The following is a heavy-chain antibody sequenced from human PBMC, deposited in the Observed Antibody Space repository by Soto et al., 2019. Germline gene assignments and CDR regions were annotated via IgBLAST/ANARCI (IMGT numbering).Heavy chain of an antibody. CDR2: ISGSGGST. D-gene: IGHD3-16*01. V-gene: IGHV3-23*01. CDR1: GFTFSSYA. J-gene: IGHJ4*02. Sequence: GGSLRLSCAASGFTFSSYAMSWVRQAPGKGLEWVSAISGSGGSTYYADSVKGRFTISRDNSKNTLYLQMNSLRAEDTGVYYCAKDRNANYDYVWGTSGYWGQGTLVTVSS. CDR3: AKDRNANYDYVWGTSGY.